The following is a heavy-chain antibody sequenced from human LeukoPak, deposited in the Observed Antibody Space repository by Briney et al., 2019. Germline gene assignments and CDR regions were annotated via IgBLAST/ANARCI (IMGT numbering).Heavy chain of an antibody. J-gene: IGHJ4*02. Sequence: SETLSLTCAVYGGSFSGYYWSWIRQPPGKGLEWIGEINHSGSTNYNPSLKSRVTISVDTSKNQFSLKLSSVTAADTAVYYCARTYDFWSGCPKGYFDYWGQGTLVTVSS. D-gene: IGHD3-3*01. CDR2: INHSGST. V-gene: IGHV4-34*01. CDR1: GGSFSGYY. CDR3: ARTYDFWSGCPKGYFDY.